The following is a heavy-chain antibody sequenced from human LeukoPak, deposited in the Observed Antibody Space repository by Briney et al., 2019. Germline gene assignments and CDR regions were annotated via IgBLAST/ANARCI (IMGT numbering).Heavy chain of an antibody. Sequence: GGSLRLSCAASGFTFSSYAMSWVRQAPGKGLEWVSAISGSGGSTYYADSVKGRFTISRDNSKNTLYLQMNSLRAEDTAVYYCARDGRMVRGVIALHPFDYWGQGTLVTVSS. D-gene: IGHD3-10*01. CDR1: GFTFSSYA. J-gene: IGHJ4*02. CDR2: ISGSGGST. V-gene: IGHV3-23*01. CDR3: ARDGRMVRGVIALHPFDY.